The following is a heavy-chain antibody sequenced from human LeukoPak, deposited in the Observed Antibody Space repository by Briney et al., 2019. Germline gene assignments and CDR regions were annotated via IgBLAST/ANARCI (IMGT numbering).Heavy chain of an antibody. Sequence: GGSLRLSCAASGFTFSSYEMNWVRQAPGKGLEWVSYISGSGSFIYYADSVKGRFTISRDNAKNSLYLQMNSLRAEDTAVYYCATEEGVSIRGYNYGLPWGQGTLVTVSS. J-gene: IGHJ5*02. CDR1: GFTFSSYE. V-gene: IGHV3-48*03. CDR2: ISGSGSFI. CDR3: ATEEGVSIRGYNYGLP. D-gene: IGHD5-18*01.